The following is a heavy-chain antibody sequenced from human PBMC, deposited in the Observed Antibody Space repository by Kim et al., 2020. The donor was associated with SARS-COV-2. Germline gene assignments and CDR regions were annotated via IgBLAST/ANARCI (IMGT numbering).Heavy chain of an antibody. J-gene: IGHJ4*02. D-gene: IGHD3-10*01. CDR2: T. CDR3: TRDSGSGTLDY. Sequence: TRYSQKFQGRVTITRDTAASIAYMDLSSLRSEDTAVYYCTRDSGSGTLDYWGQGALVTVSS. V-gene: IGHV1-3*01.